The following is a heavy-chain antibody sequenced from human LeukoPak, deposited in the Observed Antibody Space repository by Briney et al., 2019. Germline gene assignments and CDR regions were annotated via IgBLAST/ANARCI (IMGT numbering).Heavy chain of an antibody. CDR3: AREGGPYRPLDY. Sequence: SETLSLTCGVSGGSITNTNYWTWVRRPPEKGLEWIGEVNLQGSTNYNPSLMGRVAIAVDTSENHISLQLTSVTAADTAVYYCAREGGPYRPLDYSGQGTLVTVSS. CDR1: GGSITNTNY. V-gene: IGHV4-4*02. J-gene: IGHJ4*02. CDR2: VNLQGST.